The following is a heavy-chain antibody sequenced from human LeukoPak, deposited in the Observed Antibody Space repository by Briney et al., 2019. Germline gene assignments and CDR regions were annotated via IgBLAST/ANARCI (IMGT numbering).Heavy chain of an antibody. V-gene: IGHV3-15*01. CDR2: IRRKTDGETT. CDR1: GFTFSNVW. J-gene: IGHJ4*02. D-gene: IGHD2-21*01. CDR3: VTDLVIKGYFDY. Sequence: GGSLRLSCAASGFTFSNVWMSWVRQVPGKGLEWVGRIRRKTDGETTDHAAPVKGRFTISRDDSKNTLYLQMNSLKTEDTAVYYCVTDLVIKGYFDYWGQGTLVTVSS.